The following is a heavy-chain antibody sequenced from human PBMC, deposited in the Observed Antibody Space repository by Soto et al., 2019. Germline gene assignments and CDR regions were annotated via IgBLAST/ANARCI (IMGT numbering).Heavy chain of an antibody. CDR3: ARGSIAVAGIYY. Sequence: ASVKVSCKASGYTFTSYDINLVRQATGQGLEWMGWMNPNSGNTGYAQKFQGRVTMTRNTSISTAYMELSSLRSEDTAVYYCARGSIAVAGIYYWXQGTLVTVSS. J-gene: IGHJ4*02. V-gene: IGHV1-8*01. D-gene: IGHD6-19*01. CDR2: MNPNSGNT. CDR1: GYTFTSYD.